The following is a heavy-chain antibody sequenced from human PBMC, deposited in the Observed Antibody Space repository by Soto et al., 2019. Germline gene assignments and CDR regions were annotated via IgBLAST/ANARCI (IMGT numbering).Heavy chain of an antibody. Sequence: QVQLVESGGGVVQPGRSLRLSCAASGFTFSTYGIHWVRQAPGKGLEWVAVIWHDGSNKYYADSVKGRFTISRDNSKSTLYVQMDSLRAEDTAVYYCARAVGPYDYWGQGTLVTVSS. D-gene: IGHD1-26*01. CDR1: GFTFSTYG. V-gene: IGHV3-33*01. J-gene: IGHJ4*02. CDR3: ARAVGPYDY. CDR2: IWHDGSNK.